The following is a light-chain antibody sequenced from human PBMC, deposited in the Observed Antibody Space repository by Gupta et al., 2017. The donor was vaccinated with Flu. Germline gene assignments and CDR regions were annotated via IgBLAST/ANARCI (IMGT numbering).Light chain of an antibody. CDR2: DNN. CDR3: GTWDSSLSADV. J-gene: IGLJ1*01. V-gene: IGLV1-51*01. CDR1: TFNIGNNY. Sequence: VLTQPPSVSAPPGHRVTISCSGSTFNIGNNYVSWYQQLPGSAPKLLIHDNNKRPSGIPDRFSGSKSGTSATLGITGLQTGDEADYYCGTWDSSLSADVFGTVTKVTVL.